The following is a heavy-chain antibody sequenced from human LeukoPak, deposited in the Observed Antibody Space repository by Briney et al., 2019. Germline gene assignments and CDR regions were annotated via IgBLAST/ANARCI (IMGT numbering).Heavy chain of an antibody. CDR1: GGSFSGYY. CDR3: AREISVVTALGY. D-gene: IGHD2-21*02. CDR2: INHSGST. Sequence: PSETLSLTCAVYGGSFSGYYWSWIRQPPGKGLEWIGEINHSGSTNYNPSLKSRVTISVDTSKNQFSLKLSSVTAADTAVYYCAREISVVTALGYWGQGTLVTVSS. J-gene: IGHJ4*02. V-gene: IGHV4-34*01.